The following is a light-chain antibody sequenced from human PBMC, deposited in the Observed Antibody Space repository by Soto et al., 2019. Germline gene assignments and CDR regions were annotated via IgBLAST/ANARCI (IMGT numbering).Light chain of an antibody. Sequence: ETVMTQSPGTLSVSVGDRVTLSCRASQSVSSDLAWYQQKSVQAPRLLVFGASTRATGIPARFSGSGTGTEFTLTISSLQSEDFAVYYCQQCRNWPYTFGQGTKLEIK. J-gene: IGKJ2*01. CDR1: QSVSSD. V-gene: IGKV3-15*01. CDR2: GAS. CDR3: QQCRNWPYT.